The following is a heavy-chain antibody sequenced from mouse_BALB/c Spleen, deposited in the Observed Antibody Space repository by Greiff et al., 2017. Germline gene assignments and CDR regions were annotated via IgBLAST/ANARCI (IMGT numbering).Heavy chain of an antibody. Sequence: VKLQESGAELAKPGASVKMSCKASGYTFTSYWMHWVKQRPGQGLEWIGYINPSTGYTEYNQKFKDKATLTADKSSSTAYMQLSSLTSEDSAVYYCARGDGYYLAWFAYWGQGTLVTVSA. D-gene: IGHD2-3*01. V-gene: IGHV1-7*01. CDR2: INPSTGYT. CDR3: ARGDGYYLAWFAY. CDR1: GYTFTSYW. J-gene: IGHJ3*01.